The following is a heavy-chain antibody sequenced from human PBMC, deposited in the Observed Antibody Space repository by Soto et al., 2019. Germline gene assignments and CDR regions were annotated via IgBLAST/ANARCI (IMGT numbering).Heavy chain of an antibody. D-gene: IGHD3-10*01. CDR3: AREKWFGQTPFDS. J-gene: IGHJ4*02. V-gene: IGHV1-18*01. Sequence: ASVKVSCKASGFTLNDFGVSWLRQAPGQGLEWMGWISGYDGNTNFAQKYEGRVTMTIDPSTSTAYMELRNLRSDDTAMYYCAREKWFGQTPFDSWGQGTLVTVSS. CDR1: GFTLNDFG. CDR2: ISGYDGNT.